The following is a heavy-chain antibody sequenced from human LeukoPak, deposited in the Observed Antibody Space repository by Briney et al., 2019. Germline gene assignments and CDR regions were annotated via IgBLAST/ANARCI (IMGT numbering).Heavy chain of an antibody. CDR1: GFTFSSYA. CDR3: ARVTGFGELLYPADAFDI. Sequence: PGGSLRLSCAASGFTFSSYAMHWVRQAPGKGLEWVAVISYDGSNKYYADSVKGRFTISRDNSKNTLYLQMNSLRAEDTAVYYCARVTGFGELLYPADAFDIWGQGTMVTVSS. D-gene: IGHD3-10*01. V-gene: IGHV3-30*04. J-gene: IGHJ3*02. CDR2: ISYDGSNK.